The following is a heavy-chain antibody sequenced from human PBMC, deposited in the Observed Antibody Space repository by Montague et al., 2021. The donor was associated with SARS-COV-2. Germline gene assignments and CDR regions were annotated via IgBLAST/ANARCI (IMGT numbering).Heavy chain of an antibody. D-gene: IGHD3-22*01. V-gene: IGHV3-30*04. CDR2: ISYDGSNK. Sequence: SLRLSCAASGFTFSSYAMHWVRQAPGKGLEWVAVISYDGSNKYYADSVKGRFTISRDNSKNTQYLQMNSLRAEDTAVYYCARNYYDSSDHFDYWGQGTLVTVSS. CDR3: ARNYYDSSDHFDY. J-gene: IGHJ4*02. CDR1: GFTFSSYA.